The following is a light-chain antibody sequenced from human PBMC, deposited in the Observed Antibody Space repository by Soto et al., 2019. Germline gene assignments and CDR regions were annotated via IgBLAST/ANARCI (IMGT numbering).Light chain of an antibody. Sequence: EIVLTQSPGTLSLSPGERATLSCRASQSITSNFLAWYQQKPGQAPRLLSYGASTRAAGVPDRFSGSGSGTDFTLTITRLEPEDSAVYYWQQYCRSPLMYAFGPGNTLGV. CDR1: QSITSNF. CDR3: QQYCRSPLMYA. CDR2: GAS. V-gene: IGKV3-20*01. J-gene: IGKJ2*01.